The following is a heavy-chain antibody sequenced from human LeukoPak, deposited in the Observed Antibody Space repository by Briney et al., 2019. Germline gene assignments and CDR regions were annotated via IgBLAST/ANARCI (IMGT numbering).Heavy chain of an antibody. CDR1: GFTFSSYS. Sequence: GGSLRLSCAASGFTFSSYSMSWVRQAPGKGLEWVSSITTSSTYISYADSVKGRFTISRDNTKNSLYLQMNSLRAEDTAVYYCARELAVAGFDYWGQGTLVTVSS. CDR3: ARELAVAGFDY. J-gene: IGHJ4*02. V-gene: IGHV3-21*01. D-gene: IGHD6-19*01. CDR2: ITTSSTYI.